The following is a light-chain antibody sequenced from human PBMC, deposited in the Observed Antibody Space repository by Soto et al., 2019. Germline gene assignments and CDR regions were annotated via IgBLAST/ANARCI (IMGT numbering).Light chain of an antibody. Sequence: EIVMTQSPATLSVSPGERATLPCRASQSVSSNLAWYQQKPGQAPRLLIYAASTRATGIPARFSGSGSGTEFTLTISSLQSEDFAVYYCQQYNNWPWTFGQGTKVDIK. CDR1: QSVSSN. J-gene: IGKJ1*01. CDR2: AAS. CDR3: QQYNNWPWT. V-gene: IGKV3-15*01.